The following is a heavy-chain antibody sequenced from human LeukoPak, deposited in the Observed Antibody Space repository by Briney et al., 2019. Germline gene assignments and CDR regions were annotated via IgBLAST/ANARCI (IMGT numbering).Heavy chain of an antibody. V-gene: IGHV4-59*08. D-gene: IGHD3-22*01. CDR2: ICYSGST. Sequence: SETLSLTCTVSGGSISSYYWSWIRQPPGKGLEWIGYICYSGSTNYNPSLKSRVTISVDTSKNQFSLKLSSVTAADTAVYYCARGRDSYYYDSSGPFDYWGQGTLVTVSS. CDR1: GGSISSYY. J-gene: IGHJ4*02. CDR3: ARGRDSYYYDSSGPFDY.